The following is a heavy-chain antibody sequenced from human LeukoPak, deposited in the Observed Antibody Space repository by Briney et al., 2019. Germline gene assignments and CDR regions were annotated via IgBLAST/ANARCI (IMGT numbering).Heavy chain of an antibody. CDR2: ISDNGGST. V-gene: IGHV3-64*01. Sequence: GGSLRLSCAASGFPFSTYAMHWVRQAPGKGLEYVSGISDNGGSTYYANSVKGRFTISRDNSKNTLYLQMGSLRADDMAVYYCARDFCSGGDCYIFDYWGQGTLVTVSS. CDR3: ARDFCSGGDCYIFDY. CDR1: GFPFSTYA. J-gene: IGHJ4*02. D-gene: IGHD2-21*02.